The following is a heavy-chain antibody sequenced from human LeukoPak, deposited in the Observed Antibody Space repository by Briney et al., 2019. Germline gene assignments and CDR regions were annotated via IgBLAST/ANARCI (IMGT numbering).Heavy chain of an antibody. V-gene: IGHV1-2*02. CDR3: ARTDGYCSSTSCSAYNWFDP. D-gene: IGHD2-2*01. Sequence: ASVKVSCKASGYTFTGYYMHWVRQAPGQGLEWMGWINPNSGGTNYAQKFQGRVTMTRDTSISTAYIELSRLESDDTAVYYCARTDGYCSSTSCSAYNWFDPWGQGTLVTVSS. CDR1: GYTFTGYY. J-gene: IGHJ5*02. CDR2: INPNSGGT.